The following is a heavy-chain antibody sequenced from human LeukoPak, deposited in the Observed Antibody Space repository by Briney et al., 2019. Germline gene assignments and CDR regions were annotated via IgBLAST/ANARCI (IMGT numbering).Heavy chain of an antibody. CDR1: GYTFTSYG. Sequence: ASVKVSCKASGYTFTSYGISWVRQAPGQGLVWMGWISAYNGNTNYAQKLQGRVTMTTDTTTSTAYMELRRLRSDDTAVYYCARDAQDYYDSSGFGYWGQGTLVTVSS. CDR2: ISAYNGNT. CDR3: ARDAQDYYDSSGFGY. D-gene: IGHD3-22*01. V-gene: IGHV1-18*01. J-gene: IGHJ4*02.